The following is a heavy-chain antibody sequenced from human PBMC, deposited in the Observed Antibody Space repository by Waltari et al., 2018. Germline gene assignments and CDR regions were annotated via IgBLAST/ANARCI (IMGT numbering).Heavy chain of an antibody. V-gene: IGHV3-7*01. CDR3: ARYFGSGSYYPY. Sequence: EVQLVDSGGGLVQPGGSLRLSCAASGSPFSSYWMSWVRQAPGKGLEWVANIKQDGSEKYYVDSVKGRFTISRDNAQNSLYLQMNSLRAEDTAVYYCARYFGSGSYYPYWGQGTLVTVSS. J-gene: IGHJ4*02. D-gene: IGHD3-10*01. CDR1: GSPFSSYW. CDR2: IKQDGSEK.